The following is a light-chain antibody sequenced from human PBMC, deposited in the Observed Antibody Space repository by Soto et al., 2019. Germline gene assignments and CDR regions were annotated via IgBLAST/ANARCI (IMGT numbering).Light chain of an antibody. J-gene: IGLJ2*01. V-gene: IGLV2-8*01. CDR2: EVT. CDR1: SSDVGGSNY. Sequence: QSVLTQPPSASGSPGQSVTISCTGTSSDVGGSNYVSWFQQHPGKAPKLLIYEVTERPSGVPDRFSGSKSGNTASLTVFGLQAEDEADYYCSSFAGFNNFAVFGGGTKLTVL. CDR3: SSFAGFNNFAV.